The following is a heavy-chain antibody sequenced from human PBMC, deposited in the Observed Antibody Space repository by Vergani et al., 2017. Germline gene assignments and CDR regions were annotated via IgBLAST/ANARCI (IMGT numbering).Heavy chain of an antibody. CDR3: ARSRQQLVRGYNWFDP. CDR1: GYSISSGYY. Sequence: QVQLQESGPGLVKPSETLSLTCAVSGYSISSGYYWGWIRQPPGKGLEWIGSIYHSGSTYYNPSIKSRVTISVDTSKNQFSLKLSSVTAADTAVYYCARSRQQLVRGYNWFDPWGQGTLVTVSS. D-gene: IGHD6-13*01. V-gene: IGHV4-38-2*01. CDR2: IYHSGST. J-gene: IGHJ5*02.